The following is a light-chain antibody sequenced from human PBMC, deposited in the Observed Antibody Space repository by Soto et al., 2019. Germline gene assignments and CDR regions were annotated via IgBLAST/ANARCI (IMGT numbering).Light chain of an antibody. V-gene: IGLV6-57*03. CDR2: EDN. CDR1: SGSIASNY. Sequence: NFMLTQPHSVSESPGKTVTISCTRISGSIASNYVQWYQQRPGSAPTTVIYEDNQRPSGVPDRFSGSIDSSSNSASLTISGLKTEDEADYYCQSYDSSTWVFGGGTKVTVL. J-gene: IGLJ3*02. CDR3: QSYDSSTWV.